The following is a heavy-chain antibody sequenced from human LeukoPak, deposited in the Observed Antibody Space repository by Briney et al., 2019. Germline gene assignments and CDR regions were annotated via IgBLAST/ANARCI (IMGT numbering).Heavy chain of an antibody. J-gene: IGHJ6*02. CDR1: GGSFSGYY. CDR3: ARDYAPLGYYYGMDV. Sequence: SESLCLSCAVSGGSFSGYYWSWIRQPPGKGLEWISEINHSGSTNYNPSLKSRVTISVDTSKNQFSLNLSSVTAADTAVYYCARDYAPLGYYYGMDVWGQGTTVTVSS. CDR2: INHSGST. D-gene: IGHD2-2*01. V-gene: IGHV4-34*01.